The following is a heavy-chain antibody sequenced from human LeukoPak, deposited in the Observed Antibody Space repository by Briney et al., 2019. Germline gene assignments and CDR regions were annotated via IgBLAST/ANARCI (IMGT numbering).Heavy chain of an antibody. D-gene: IGHD3-3*01. CDR2: IYYSGST. Sequence: PSETLSLTCTVSGGSISSGSYYWSWIRQPPGKGLEWIGYIYYSGSTNYNPSLKSRVTISVDTSKNQFSLKLSSVTAADTAVYYCASNRYDFWSGYYTPDAFDIWGQGTMVTVSS. V-gene: IGHV4-61*01. CDR3: ASNRYDFWSGYYTPDAFDI. J-gene: IGHJ3*02. CDR1: GGSISSGSYY.